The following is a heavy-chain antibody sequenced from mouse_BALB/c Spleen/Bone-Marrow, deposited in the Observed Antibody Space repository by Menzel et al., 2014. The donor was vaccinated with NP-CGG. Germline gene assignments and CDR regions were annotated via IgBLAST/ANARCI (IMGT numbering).Heavy chain of an antibody. CDR2: INSGGSNT. CDR3: PRRGNWDVRRYFDV. V-gene: IGHV5-6*01. J-gene: IGHJ1*01. CDR1: GFTFSSYG. D-gene: IGHD4-1*01. Sequence: EVQVVESGGDLVKPGGSLKLSCGASGFTFSSYGMSWVRQTPDKRLEWVATINSGGSNTYHLDSVRGRFTISRDNAKNTLYLQMTSLKSEDTAMYYCPRRGNWDVRRYFDVWGAGTTVTVSS.